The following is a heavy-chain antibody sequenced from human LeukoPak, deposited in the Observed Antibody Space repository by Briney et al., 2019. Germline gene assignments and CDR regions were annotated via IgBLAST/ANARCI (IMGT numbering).Heavy chain of an antibody. CDR3: AKGRDGYNRYDY. J-gene: IGHJ4*02. V-gene: IGHV3-30-3*01. CDR1: GFTFSSYA. Sequence: GGSLRLSCAASGFTFSSYAMHWVRQAPGKGLEWVAVISYDGSNKYYADSVKGRFTISRDNSKNTLYLQMNSLRAEDTAVYYCAKGRDGYNRYDYWGQGTLVTVSS. D-gene: IGHD5-24*01. CDR2: ISYDGSNK.